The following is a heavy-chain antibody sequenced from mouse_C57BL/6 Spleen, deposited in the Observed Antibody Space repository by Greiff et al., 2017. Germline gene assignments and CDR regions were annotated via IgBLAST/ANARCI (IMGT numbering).Heavy chain of an antibody. Sequence: EVMLVESGGGLVQPGGSLKLSCAASGFTFSDYYMYWVRQTPEKRLEWVAYISNGGGSTYYPDTVKGRFTISRDNAKNTLYLQMSRLKSEDTAMYYCARHTIYYYGSSYNAMDYWGQGTSVTVSS. D-gene: IGHD1-1*01. CDR2: ISNGGGST. V-gene: IGHV5-12*01. J-gene: IGHJ4*01. CDR1: GFTFSDYY. CDR3: ARHTIYYYGSSYNAMDY.